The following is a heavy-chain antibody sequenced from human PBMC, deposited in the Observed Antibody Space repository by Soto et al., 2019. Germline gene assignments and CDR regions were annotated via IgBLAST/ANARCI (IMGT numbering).Heavy chain of an antibody. J-gene: IGHJ6*02. CDR1: GFTFSSYG. CDR3: ARDDIVVVPAAMSDEGYYYYGMDV. Sequence: GGSLRLSCAASGFTFSSYGMHWVRQAPGKGLEWVAVIWYDGSNKYYADSVKGRFTISRDNSKNTLYLQMNSLRAEDTAVYYCARDDIVVVPAAMSDEGYYYYGMDVWGQGTTVTVSS. CDR2: IWYDGSNK. V-gene: IGHV3-33*01. D-gene: IGHD2-2*01.